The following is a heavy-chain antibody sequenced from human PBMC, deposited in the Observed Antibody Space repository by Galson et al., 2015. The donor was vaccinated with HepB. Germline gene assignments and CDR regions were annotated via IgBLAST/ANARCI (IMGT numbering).Heavy chain of an antibody. Sequence: SLRLSCAASGFTFGDYAMSWFRQAPGKGLEWVGFIRSKAYGGTTEYAASVKGRFTISRDDSKSIAYLQMNSLKTEDTAVYYCTRDRKDDYGDYGLLSAYYYYGMDVWGQGTTVTVSS. CDR3: TRDRKDDYGDYGLLSAYYYYGMDV. V-gene: IGHV3-49*03. J-gene: IGHJ6*02. CDR2: IRSKAYGGTT. CDR1: GFTFGDYA. D-gene: IGHD4-17*01.